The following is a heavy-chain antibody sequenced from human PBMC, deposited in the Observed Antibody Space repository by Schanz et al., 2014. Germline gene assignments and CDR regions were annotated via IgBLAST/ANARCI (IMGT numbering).Heavy chain of an antibody. CDR2: INNSGST. CDR3: ARQGIGYQHGRYYYYMDV. Sequence: QVQLQESGPGLVKPSGTLSLTCAVSGGFISSINWWSWVRQSPGTGLEWIGEINNSGSTNYNPSLKSRVTISVDTSKNQFSLNLISVTAADTAVYYCARQGIGYQHGRYYYYMDVWGRGTTVTVSS. J-gene: IGHJ6*03. V-gene: IGHV4-4*02. D-gene: IGHD2-2*01. CDR1: GGFISSINW.